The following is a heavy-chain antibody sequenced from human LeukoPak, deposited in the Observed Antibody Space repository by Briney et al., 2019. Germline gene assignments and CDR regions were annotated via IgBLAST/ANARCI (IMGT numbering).Heavy chain of an antibody. D-gene: IGHD5-18*01. V-gene: IGHV4-59*01. CDR3: ATGRGYSYGSFDY. J-gene: IGHJ4*02. CDR2: IYYTGST. Sequence: SETLSLTCTVSGGSISNYYWTWIRQPPGKGLERIGYIYYTGSTNYNPSLKSRVTISVDTSKNQLSLKLTSVTAADTAVYYCATGRGYSYGSFDYWGQGTPVTVSS. CDR1: GGSISNYY.